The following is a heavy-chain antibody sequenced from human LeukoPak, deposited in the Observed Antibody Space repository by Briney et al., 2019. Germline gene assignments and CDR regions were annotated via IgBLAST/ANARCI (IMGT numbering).Heavy chain of an antibody. CDR1: GGSISSYS. CDR3: ARRYGSGDYFDY. CDR2: IYSSGNT. J-gene: IGHJ4*02. Sequence: SETLSLTCTVSGGSISSYSWSWIRQPPGKGLEWIAYIYSSGNTNYNPSLKSRVTISVDTSKNQFSLNLSSVTAADTAVYYCARRYGSGDYFDYWGQGTLVTVSS. V-gene: IGHV4-59*01. D-gene: IGHD3-10*01.